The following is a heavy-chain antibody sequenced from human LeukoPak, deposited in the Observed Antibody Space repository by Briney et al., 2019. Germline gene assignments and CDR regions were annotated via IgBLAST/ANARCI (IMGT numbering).Heavy chain of an antibody. Sequence: GGSLRLSCAASGFTFSSYAMSWVRQAPEKGLEWVSTIGAGGGSTYYADSVKGRFTISRDSSKNTLYLQMNSLRAEDTAVYYCANDGAYYDSSTDAFDIWGQGTMVTVSS. D-gene: IGHD3-22*01. CDR3: ANDGAYYDSSTDAFDI. V-gene: IGHV3-23*01. CDR1: GFTFSSYA. J-gene: IGHJ3*02. CDR2: IGAGGGST.